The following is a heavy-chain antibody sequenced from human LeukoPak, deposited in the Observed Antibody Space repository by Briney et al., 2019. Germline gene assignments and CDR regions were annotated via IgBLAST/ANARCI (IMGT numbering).Heavy chain of an antibody. J-gene: IGHJ5*02. CDR2: ISYDGSNK. CDR3: ARGLRMVRGVKALRPNWFDP. CDR1: GFTFSSYG. Sequence: GGSLRLSCAASGFTFSSYGMHWVRQAPGKGLEWVAVISYDGSNKYYADSVKGRFTISRDNSKNTLYLQMNSLRSEDTAVYYCARGLRMVRGVKALRPNWFDPWGQGTLVTVSS. D-gene: IGHD3-10*01. V-gene: IGHV3-30*03.